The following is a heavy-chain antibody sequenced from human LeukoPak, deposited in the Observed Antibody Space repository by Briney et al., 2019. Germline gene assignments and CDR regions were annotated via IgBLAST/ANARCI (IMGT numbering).Heavy chain of an antibody. CDR1: GFTFSSYG. CDR2: IRYDGSNK. Sequence: GGSLRLSCAASGFTFSSYGMHWVRQAPGKGLEWVAFIRYDGSNKYYADSVKGRFTISRDNSKNTLYLQMNSLRAEDTAVYYCAKSAPANYYDSSGYSFDYWGQGTLVTVSS. D-gene: IGHD3-22*01. J-gene: IGHJ4*02. CDR3: AKSAPANYYDSSGYSFDY. V-gene: IGHV3-30*02.